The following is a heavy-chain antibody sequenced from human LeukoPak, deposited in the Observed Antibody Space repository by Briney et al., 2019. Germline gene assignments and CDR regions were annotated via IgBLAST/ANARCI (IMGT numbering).Heavy chain of an antibody. V-gene: IGHV3-30*18. CDR1: GFTFSSYG. Sequence: GGSLRLSCAASGFTFSSYGMHWVRQAPGKGLEWVAVISYDGSNKYYADSVKGRFTISRDNSKNTLYLQMNSLRAEDTAVYYCAEDLDSSGYFDYWGQGTLVTVSS. CDR3: AEDLDSSGYFDY. CDR2: ISYDGSNK. J-gene: IGHJ4*02. D-gene: IGHD3-22*01.